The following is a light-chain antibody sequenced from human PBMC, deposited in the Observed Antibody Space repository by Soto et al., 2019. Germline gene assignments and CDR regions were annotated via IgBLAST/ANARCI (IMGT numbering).Light chain of an antibody. V-gene: IGKV3-11*01. CDR3: QQRDNWPFT. CDR1: QSVGSY. CDR2: EAS. Sequence: EIVLTQSPATLSLSPGERATLSCRASQSVGSYLAWFQQRPGQAPRLVIHEASNRTTGIPARFSGSGSGTDFSLTISGLEPEDFAVYYCQQRDNWPFTFGPGTTVDIK. J-gene: IGKJ3*01.